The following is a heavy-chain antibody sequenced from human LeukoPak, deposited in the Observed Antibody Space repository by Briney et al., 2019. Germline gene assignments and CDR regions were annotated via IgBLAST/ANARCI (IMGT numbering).Heavy chain of an antibody. J-gene: IGHJ3*01. CDR1: VGSIRSYY. D-gene: IGHD1-1*01. CDR3: AGQEGNNYSNDPFDV. V-gene: IGHV4-59*12. Sequence: SETLSLTCTVSVGSIRSYYLRWIRQPPGRAVEGLGYVYHTRPTNYNPSLKSRLTVSLDRSKNQFSLNLSSVTAADTAVYFCAGQEGNNYSNDPFDVWGPGTMVAVSS. CDR2: VYHTRPT.